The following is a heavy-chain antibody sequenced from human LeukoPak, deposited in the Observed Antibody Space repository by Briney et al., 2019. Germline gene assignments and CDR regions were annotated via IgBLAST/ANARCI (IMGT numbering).Heavy chain of an antibody. CDR1: GYTFTSYH. J-gene: IGHJ5*02. D-gene: IGHD2-15*01. CDR2: SDPNSGAT. V-gene: IGHV1-2*02. Sequence: ASVSVSCKTSGYTFTSYHIHWLRQVPGQGFEWMGWSDPNSGATKYEHFQGRVTMTRDTSISTAYMELSRLRSDDTAVYYCARDRLRLGYERTNWFDPWGQGTLVTVSS. CDR3: ARDRLRLGYERTNWFDP.